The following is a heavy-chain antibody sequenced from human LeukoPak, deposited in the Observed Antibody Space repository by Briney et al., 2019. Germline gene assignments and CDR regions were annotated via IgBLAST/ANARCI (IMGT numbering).Heavy chain of an antibody. CDR1: GGSVTTGTYH. V-gene: IGHV4-39*07. CDR3: ARDHYYDERGRFDP. D-gene: IGHD3-16*01. J-gene: IGHJ5*02. CDR2: VYFDGGT. Sequence: PSETLSLTCSVSGGSVTTGTYHWAWIRQPPGKGLEWIGSVYFDGGTHYNRSLQSRVAISVDTSKNQYSLRLSSVTAADTAVYYCARDHYYDERGRFDPWGQGILVTVSS.